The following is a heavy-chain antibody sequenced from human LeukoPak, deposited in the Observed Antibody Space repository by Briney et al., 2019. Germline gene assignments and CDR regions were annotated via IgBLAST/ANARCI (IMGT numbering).Heavy chain of an antibody. Sequence: ASVKVSCKASGYTFTNYDINWVRQAPGQGLEWMGRINPNSGGTNYAQKFQGRVTMTRDTFISTAYMELSRLRSDDTAVYYCARAVAGHYFDYWGQGTLVTVSS. J-gene: IGHJ4*02. CDR2: INPNSGGT. CDR1: GYTFTNYD. D-gene: IGHD6-19*01. V-gene: IGHV1-2*06. CDR3: ARAVAGHYFDY.